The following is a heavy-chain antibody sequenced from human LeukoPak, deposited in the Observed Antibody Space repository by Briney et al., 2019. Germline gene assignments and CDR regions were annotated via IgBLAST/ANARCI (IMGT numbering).Heavy chain of an antibody. CDR3: ARDYKSYYYDSSGYYYHLVDCGY. CDR2: ISAYNGNT. CDR1: GYTFSRLG. V-gene: IGHV1-18*01. Sequence: GASVKVSCKASGYTFSRLGITWVRQAPGQGLEWMGWISAYNGNTNYAQKLQGRVTMTTDTSTSTAYMELRSLRSDDTAVYYCARDYKSYYYDSSGYYYHLVDCGYWGQGTLVTVSS. D-gene: IGHD3-22*01. J-gene: IGHJ4*02.